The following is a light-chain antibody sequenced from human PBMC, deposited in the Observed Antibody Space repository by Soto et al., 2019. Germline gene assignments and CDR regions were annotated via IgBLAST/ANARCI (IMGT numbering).Light chain of an antibody. CDR2: GAS. CDR3: HQYGSSPAT. CDR1: QSVSSSF. J-gene: IGKJ1*01. V-gene: IGKV3-20*01. Sequence: EIVLTQSPGTLSLSPGERATLSCRASQSVSSSFLAWYQQKPGQAPRLLIYGASSRATGIPDRFSGSGSGTDFTVTISRLEPEDFAVYYCHQYGSSPATFGQGTKVDIK.